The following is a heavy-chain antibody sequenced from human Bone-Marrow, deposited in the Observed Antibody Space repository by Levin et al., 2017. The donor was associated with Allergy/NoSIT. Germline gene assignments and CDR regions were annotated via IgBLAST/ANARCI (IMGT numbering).Heavy chain of an antibody. V-gene: IGHV5-51*01. CDR1: GYSFATYW. CDR2: IYPGDSDI. J-gene: IGHJ4*02. D-gene: IGHD1-1*01. CDR3: ARRSSWNDGSFAY. Sequence: GESLKISCQTSGYSFATYWIAWVRRVPGKGLEWMGTIYPGDSDITYSPSFEGQVTLSVDRSLTTAYLQWTSLKASDTAIYSCARRSSWNDGSFAYWGQGTLVTVSS.